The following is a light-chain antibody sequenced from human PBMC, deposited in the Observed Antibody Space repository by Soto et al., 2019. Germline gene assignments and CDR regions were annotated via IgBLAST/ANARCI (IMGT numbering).Light chain of an antibody. CDR2: DVT. J-gene: IGLJ2*01. V-gene: IGLV2-14*01. CDR1: SSDVGGYNS. Sequence: QSVLTQPASVSGSPGQSITISCTGTSSDVGGYNSVSWYQQHPGKAPKLMIYDVTDRPSGVSNRFSGSKSGNTASLTISGLQAEDEADYYCSSYTNSGTYVVFGGGTKLTVL. CDR3: SSYTNSGTYVV.